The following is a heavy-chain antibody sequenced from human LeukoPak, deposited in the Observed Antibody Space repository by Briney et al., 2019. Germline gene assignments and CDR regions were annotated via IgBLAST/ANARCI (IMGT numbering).Heavy chain of an antibody. CDR3: ARHRIDPNSFDP. CDR2: IYYSGST. V-gene: IGHV4-39*01. D-gene: IGHD2-15*01. CDR1: GGSISSSSYY. J-gene: IGHJ5*02. Sequence: SETLSLTCTVSGGSISSSSYYWGWIRQPPGKGLEWIGSIYYSGSTYYNPSLKSRVTISVDTSKNQFSLKLSSVTAADTAVYCCARHRIDPNSFDPWGQGTLVTVSS.